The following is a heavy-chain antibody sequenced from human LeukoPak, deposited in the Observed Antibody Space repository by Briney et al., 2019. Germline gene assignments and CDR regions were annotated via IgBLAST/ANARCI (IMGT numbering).Heavy chain of an antibody. J-gene: IGHJ4*02. CDR1: GFTFSSYS. V-gene: IGHV3-21*01. Sequence: GGSLRLSCAASGFTFSSYSMNWVRQAPGKGLEWVSSISSSSSYIYYADSVKGRFTISRDNAKNSLYLQMNSLRAEDTAVYYCARADWDTAMIDYWGQGTLVTVSS. CDR3: ARADWDTAMIDY. D-gene: IGHD5-18*01. CDR2: ISSSSSYI.